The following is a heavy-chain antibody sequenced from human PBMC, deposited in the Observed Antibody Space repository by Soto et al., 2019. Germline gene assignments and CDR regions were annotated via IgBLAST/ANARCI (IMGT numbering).Heavy chain of an antibody. CDR3: ARDLQWLVPGAFDI. V-gene: IGHV4-59*01. CDR2: IYYSGST. Sequence: SETLSLTCTVSGGSISSYYWSWIRQPPGKGLEWIGYIYYSGSTNYNPSLKSRVTISVDTSKNQFSLKLSSVTAADTAVYYCARDLQWLVPGAFDIWGQGTMVTVSS. CDR1: GGSISSYY. D-gene: IGHD6-19*01. J-gene: IGHJ3*02.